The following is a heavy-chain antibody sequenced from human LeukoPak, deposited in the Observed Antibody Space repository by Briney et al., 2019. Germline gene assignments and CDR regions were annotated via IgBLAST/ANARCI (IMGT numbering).Heavy chain of an antibody. CDR3: ARVIAAAGTGVRGPYNWFDP. D-gene: IGHD6-13*01. V-gene: IGHV1-2*06. Sequence: GASVKVSCKASGYTFTGYYMHWVRQAPGQGLEWMGRINPNSGGTNYAQKFQGRVTMTRDTSISTAYMELSRLRSDDTAVYYCARVIAAAGTGVRGPYNWFDPWGQGTLVTVSS. CDR1: GYTFTGYY. CDR2: INPNSGGT. J-gene: IGHJ5*02.